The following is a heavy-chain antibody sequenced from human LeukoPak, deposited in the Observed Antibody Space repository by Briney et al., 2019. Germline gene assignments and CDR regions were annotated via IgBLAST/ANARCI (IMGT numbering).Heavy chain of an antibody. CDR2: IRYDGSNK. D-gene: IGHD6-13*01. J-gene: IGHJ4*02. CDR1: GFTFSSYG. Sequence: GGSLRLSCAASGFTFSSYGMHWVRQAPGKGLEWVAFIRYDGSNKYYADSVKGRFTISRDNSKNTLYLQMNSLRAEDTAVYYCARDRDSTSWTPAYDCWGQGTLVTVSS. V-gene: IGHV3-30*02. CDR3: ARDRDSTSWTPAYDC.